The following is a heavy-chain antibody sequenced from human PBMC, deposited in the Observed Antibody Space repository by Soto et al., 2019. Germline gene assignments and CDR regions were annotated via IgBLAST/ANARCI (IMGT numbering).Heavy chain of an antibody. V-gene: IGHV1-69*13. Sequence: SVKVSCKASGGTFSSYAISWVRQAPGQGLEWMGGIIPIFGTANYAQKFQGRVTITADESTSTAYMELSSLRSEDTAVYYCAREADYGGPPGTHQLWFDPWGQGTLVTSPQ. J-gene: IGHJ5*02. CDR3: AREADYGGPPGTHQLWFDP. CDR1: GGTFSSYA. D-gene: IGHD4-17*01. CDR2: IIPIFGTA.